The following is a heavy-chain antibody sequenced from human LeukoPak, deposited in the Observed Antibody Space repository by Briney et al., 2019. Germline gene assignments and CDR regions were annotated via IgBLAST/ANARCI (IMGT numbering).Heavy chain of an antibody. Sequence: PGGSLRLSCAASGFTFSSYEMNWVRQAPGKVLEWVSYISSSGSTIYYADSVKGRFTISRDNAKNSLSLQMNSLRAEDTAVYYCAGMDIVVVPAAIGRPAPQREQNWFDPWGQGTLVTVSS. CDR3: AGMDIVVVPAAIGRPAPQREQNWFDP. CDR1: GFTFSSYE. D-gene: IGHD2-2*03. CDR2: ISSSGSTI. J-gene: IGHJ5*02. V-gene: IGHV3-48*03.